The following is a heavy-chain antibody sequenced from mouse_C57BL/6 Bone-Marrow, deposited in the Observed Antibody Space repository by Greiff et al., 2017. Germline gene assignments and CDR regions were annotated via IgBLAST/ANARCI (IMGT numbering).Heavy chain of an antibody. J-gene: IGHJ3*01. CDR1: GYTFTSYG. CDR3: ARSGSYSNYFAWFAY. V-gene: IGHV1-81*01. Sequence: VKLQESGAELARPGASVKLSCKASGYTFTSYGISWVKQRTGQGLEWIGEIYPRSGNTYYTEKFKGKATLTADKSSSTAYMELRSLTSGDSAVXFCARSGSYSNYFAWFAYWGQGTLVTVSA. CDR2: IYPRSGNT. D-gene: IGHD2-5*01.